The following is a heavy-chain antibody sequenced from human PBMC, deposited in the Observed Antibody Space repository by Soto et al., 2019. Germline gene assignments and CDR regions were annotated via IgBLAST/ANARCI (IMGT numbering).Heavy chain of an antibody. CDR2: IVSDVNRK. J-gene: IGHJ3*01. Sequence: GGSLRLSCAASGFTFSRYGFHWVRQAPGKGLEWVAVIVSDVNRKFHADSVEGRFTISRDNSKDTLYLQMNSLRAEDTAVYYCARDDAFENENGFDVWGQGTMVTVS. CDR1: GFTFSRYG. V-gene: IGHV3-33*01. CDR3: ARDDAFENENGFDV. D-gene: IGHD1-1*01.